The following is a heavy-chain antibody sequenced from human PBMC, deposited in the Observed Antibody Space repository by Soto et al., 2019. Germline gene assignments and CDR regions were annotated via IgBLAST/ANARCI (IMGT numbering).Heavy chain of an antibody. D-gene: IGHD2-2*01. CDR2: IIPMFGIA. CDR1: GGTFNRYT. Sequence: QVQLVQSGAEVKKPGSSVKVSCKGSGGTFNRYTITWVRQAPGQGLEWMGRIIPMFGIASYAQNFQGRVTTTADKSTSTAYMELSSLRSEDTSVYYGGRDSGRSDVVPAAISAMHVWRQGTTVTVSS. CDR3: GRDSGRSDVVPAAISAMHV. V-gene: IGHV1-69*08. J-gene: IGHJ6*02.